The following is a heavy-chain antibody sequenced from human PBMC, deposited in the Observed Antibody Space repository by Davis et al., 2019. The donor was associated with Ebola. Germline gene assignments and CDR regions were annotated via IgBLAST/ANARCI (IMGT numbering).Heavy chain of an antibody. V-gene: IGHV1-2*04. Sequence: ASVKVSCKASGYTFTGYYMHWVRQAPGQGLEWMGWINPNSGGTNYAQKFQGWVTMTRDTSISTAYMELSRLRSDDTAVYYCARAGSLWFGELSLFDYWGQGTLVTVSS. D-gene: IGHD3-10*01. CDR1: GYTFTGYY. CDR3: ARAGSLWFGELSLFDY. CDR2: INPNSGGT. J-gene: IGHJ4*02.